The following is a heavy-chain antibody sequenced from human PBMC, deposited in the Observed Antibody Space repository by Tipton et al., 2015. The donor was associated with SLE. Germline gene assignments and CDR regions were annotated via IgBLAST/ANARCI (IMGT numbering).Heavy chain of an antibody. CDR1: GGSLSNTRYY. J-gene: IGHJ3*02. V-gene: IGHV4-39*07. D-gene: IGHD1-26*01. CDR3: ARTLGAIAHTVYDAFDI. Sequence: TLSLTCTVSGGSLSNTRYYWGWIRQPPGKGLEWIGSIYYSGTTHDNPSLKSRVTMSVDMSKNQFSLRLTSVTAADTAVYYCARTLGAIAHTVYDAFDIWGQGKMVTVSS. CDR2: IYYSGTT.